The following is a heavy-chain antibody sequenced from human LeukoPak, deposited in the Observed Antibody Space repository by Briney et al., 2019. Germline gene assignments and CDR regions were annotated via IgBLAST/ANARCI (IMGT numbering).Heavy chain of an antibody. CDR1: GFTFSNAW. D-gene: IGHD6-13*01. V-gene: IGHV3-15*01. CDR3: AKDYAAAGTLGY. Sequence: GGSLRLSCAASGFTFSNAWMNWVRQAPGKGLEWVGRIKTKTEGGTTDYAAPVKGRFTISRDNSKNTLYLQMNSLRAEDTAVYYCAKDYAAAGTLGYWGQGTLVTVSS. J-gene: IGHJ4*02. CDR2: IKTKTEGGTT.